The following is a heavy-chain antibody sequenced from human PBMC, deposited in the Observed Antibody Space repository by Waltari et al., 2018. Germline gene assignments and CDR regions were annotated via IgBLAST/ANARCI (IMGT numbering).Heavy chain of an antibody. CDR1: GFPFSSYG. J-gene: IGHJ4*02. CDR2: IWYDGSNK. D-gene: IGHD6-13*01. Sequence: QVQLVESGGGVVQPGRSLRLSCAASGFPFSSYGKPWVRQAPGKGLEWVAVIWYDGSNKYYADSVKGRFTISRDNSKNTLYLQMNSLRAEDTAVYYCAGDRGSSSWYVFDYWGQGTLVTVSS. CDR3: AGDRGSSSWYVFDY. V-gene: IGHV3-33*01.